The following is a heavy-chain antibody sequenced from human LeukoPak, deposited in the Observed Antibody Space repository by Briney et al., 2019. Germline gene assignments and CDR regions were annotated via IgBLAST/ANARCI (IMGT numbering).Heavy chain of an antibody. D-gene: IGHD6-6*01. CDR1: GYTFSGYY. CDR2: INTNTGNP. J-gene: IGHJ4*02. CDR3: ARSLAARSLDY. V-gene: IGHV7-4-1*02. Sequence: ASVKVSCKASGYTFSGYYLHWVRQAPGQGLEWMGWINTNTGNPTYAQGFTGRFVFSLDTSVSTAYLQISSLKAEDTAMYYCARSLAARSLDYWGQGTLVTVSS.